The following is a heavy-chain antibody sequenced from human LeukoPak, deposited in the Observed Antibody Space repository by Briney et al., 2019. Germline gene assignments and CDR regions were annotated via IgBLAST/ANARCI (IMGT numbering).Heavy chain of an antibody. V-gene: IGHV1-8*03. J-gene: IGHJ4*02. CDR1: GYTFTSYD. CDR2: MNPNSGNT. Sequence: ASVKVSCKASGYTFTSYDINWVRQATGQGLEWMGWMNPNSGNTGYAQKFQGRVTITRNTSISTAYMGLSSLRSEDTAVYYCARGRRDSSGYRYDYWGQGTLVTVSS. D-gene: IGHD3-22*01. CDR3: ARGRRDSSGYRYDY.